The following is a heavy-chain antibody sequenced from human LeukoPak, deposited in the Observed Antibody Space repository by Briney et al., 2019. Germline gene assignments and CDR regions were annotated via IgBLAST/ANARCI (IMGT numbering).Heavy chain of an antibody. J-gene: IGHJ4*02. CDR1: GFTFSSYA. CDR2: ISGSGGST. CDR3: AKDAYYYDSSGYYGY. D-gene: IGHD3-22*01. Sequence: GGSLRLSCAASGFTFSSYAMSWVRQAPGKGLEWVSGISGSGGSTYYTDSVKGRFTISRDNSKNTLYLQMNSLRAEDTAVYYCAKDAYYYDSSGYYGYWGQGTLVTVSS. V-gene: IGHV3-23*01.